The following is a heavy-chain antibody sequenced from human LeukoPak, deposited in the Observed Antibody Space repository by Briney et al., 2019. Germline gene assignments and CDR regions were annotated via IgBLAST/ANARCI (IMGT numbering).Heavy chain of an antibody. D-gene: IGHD5-24*01. CDR2: MNPNSGNT. CDR1: GYTFITYD. CDR3: ARIRDGYNDAYDI. V-gene: IGHV1-8*01. J-gene: IGHJ3*02. Sequence: GASVKVSCKASGYTFITYDLNWVRQAPGQGLEWMGWMNPNSGNTDYAQNFQGRVTMTRDTSTSTVYMGLSSLRSEDTAVYYCARIRDGYNDAYDIWGQGTMVTVSS.